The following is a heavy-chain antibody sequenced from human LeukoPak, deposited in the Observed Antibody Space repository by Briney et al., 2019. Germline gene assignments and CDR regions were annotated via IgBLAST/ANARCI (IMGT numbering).Heavy chain of an antibody. V-gene: IGHV6-1*01. Sequence: SQTLSLTCAISGDSVSRGAVAWTWIRQSPSRGLEWLGRTYAGSSQYAPSLRYRITISPDTSRNQFSLQLNSVTPGDTALYYCARGANSTFDIWGQGTVVTVSS. CDR1: GDSVSRGAVA. D-gene: IGHD4-23*01. CDR2: TYAGSS. CDR3: ARGANSTFDI. J-gene: IGHJ3*02.